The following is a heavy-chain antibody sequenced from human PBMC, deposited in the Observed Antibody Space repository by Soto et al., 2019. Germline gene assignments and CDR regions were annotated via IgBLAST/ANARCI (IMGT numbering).Heavy chain of an antibody. CDR3: ARVGGGVVVPAAGYYYYGMDV. J-gene: IGHJ6*02. CDR2: IIPIFGTA. D-gene: IGHD2-2*01. Sequence: SVKVSCKASGGTFSSYAISWVRQAPGQGLEWMGGIIPIFGTANYAQKFQGRVTITADESTSTAYMELSSLRSEDTAVCYCARVGGGVVVPAAGYYYYGMDVWGQGTTVTVSS. V-gene: IGHV1-69*13. CDR1: GGTFSSYA.